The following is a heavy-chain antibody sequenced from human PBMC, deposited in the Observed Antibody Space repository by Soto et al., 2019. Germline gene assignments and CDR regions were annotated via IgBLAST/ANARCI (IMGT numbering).Heavy chain of an antibody. D-gene: IGHD6-13*01. V-gene: IGHV4-30-2*01. CDR2: IYHSGST. J-gene: IGHJ4*02. CDR1: GGSISSGGYS. Sequence: SETLSLTCAVSGGSISSGGYSWSWIRQPPGKGLEWIGYIYHSGSTYYNPSLKSRVTISVDRSKNQFSLKLSSVTAADTAVYYCARRNPPTYSSSWSYFDYWGQGTLVTVSS. CDR3: ARRNPPTYSSSWSYFDY.